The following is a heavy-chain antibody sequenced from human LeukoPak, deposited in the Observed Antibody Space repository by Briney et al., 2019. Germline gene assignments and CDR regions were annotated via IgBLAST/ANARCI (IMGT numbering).Heavy chain of an antibody. CDR2: IYSGGST. V-gene: IGHV3-53*01. Sequence: GGSLRLSCAASGFTVSRNYMSWVRQAPGKGLEWVSLIYSGGSTYYADSVKGRFTISRDNSKNTLYLQMNSLRAEDTAVYYCARRWLGDPYGMDVWGQGTTVTVSS. CDR1: GFTVSRNY. D-gene: IGHD3-10*01. J-gene: IGHJ6*02. CDR3: ARRWLGDPYGMDV.